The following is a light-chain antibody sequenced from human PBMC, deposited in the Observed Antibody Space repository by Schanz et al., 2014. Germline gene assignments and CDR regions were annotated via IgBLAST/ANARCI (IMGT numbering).Light chain of an antibody. CDR1: SSDVGGYNY. CDR3: CSYGSKSDRL. Sequence: QSALTQPASVSGSPGQSITISCTGTSSDVGGYNYVSWYQQHPGKAPKLMINDVSNRPSGVSNRFSGSKSGNTASLTISGLQAEDDADYYCCSYGSKSDRLFGGGTKLTVL. V-gene: IGLV2-14*01. CDR2: DVS. J-gene: IGLJ3*02.